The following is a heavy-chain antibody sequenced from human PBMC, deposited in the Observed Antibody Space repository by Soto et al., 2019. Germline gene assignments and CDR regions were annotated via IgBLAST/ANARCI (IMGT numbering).Heavy chain of an antibody. CDR2: IIPIFGTA. CDR1: GGTFSSYA. J-gene: IGHJ3*02. CDR3: ARTNSPTMIAVGIAFDI. V-gene: IGHV1-69*12. D-gene: IGHD3-22*01. Sequence: QVQLVQSGAEVKKPGSSVKVSCKASGGTFSSYAISWVRQAPGQGLEWMGGIIPIFGTANYAQKFQGRVTITADESTSTAYMELSSLRSEDTAVYYCARTNSPTMIAVGIAFDIWGQGTMVTVSS.